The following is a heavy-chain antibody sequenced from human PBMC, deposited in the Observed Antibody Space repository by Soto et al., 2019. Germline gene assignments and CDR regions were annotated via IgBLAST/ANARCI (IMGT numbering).Heavy chain of an antibody. CDR1: GYTFTSYD. Sequence: ASVKVSCKASGYTFTSYDINWVRQATGQGLEWMGWMNPNSGNTGYAQKFQDRVTMTRNTSISTAYMELSSLRSEDTAVYYCAREITIFGVVTAGMDVWGQGTTVTVSS. CDR2: MNPNSGNT. CDR3: AREITIFGVVTAGMDV. D-gene: IGHD3-3*01. J-gene: IGHJ6*02. V-gene: IGHV1-8*01.